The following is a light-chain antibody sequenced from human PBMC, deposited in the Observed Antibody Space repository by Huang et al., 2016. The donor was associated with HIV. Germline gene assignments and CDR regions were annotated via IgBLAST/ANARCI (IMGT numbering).Light chain of an antibody. J-gene: IGKJ4*01. V-gene: IGKV3-11*01. Sequence: EIVLTQSPVTLSLSPVDRATLSCRASQSIGTYLAWYQQKSCQAPRLLIYDVSNRAAGVPARFSASGSETDFTLTIASLDPDDFAIYHCQQRSKWPLTFGGGTKVEMK. CDR2: DVS. CDR1: QSIGTY. CDR3: QQRSKWPLT.